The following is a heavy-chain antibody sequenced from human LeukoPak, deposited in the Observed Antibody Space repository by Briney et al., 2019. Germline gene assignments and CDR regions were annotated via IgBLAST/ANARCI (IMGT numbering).Heavy chain of an antibody. CDR2: ITHGGQI. D-gene: IGHD3-10*01. J-gene: IGHJ5*02. V-gene: IGHV3-21*01. CDR3: ARDDRYGSGTLGKRFDP. CDR1: GFIFTSFG. Sequence: PGGSLRLSCVASGFIFTSFGMNWVRQAPGKGLEWVSSITHGGQIYYADSVKRRFTISRENTKNSVYLQMENLRDDDTAVYFCARDDRYGSGTLGKRFDPWGQGTLVSVSS.